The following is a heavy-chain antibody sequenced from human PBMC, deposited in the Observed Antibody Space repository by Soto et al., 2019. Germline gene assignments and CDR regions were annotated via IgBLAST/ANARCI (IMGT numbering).Heavy chain of an antibody. Sequence: SSETLSLTCTVSCGSISSGGYYWSWIRQHPGKGLEWIGYIYYSGSTYYNPSLKSRVTISVDTSKNQFSLKLSSVTAADTAVYYCARERGYCSSTSCYNDYNWFDPWGQGTLVTVSS. CDR3: ARERGYCSSTSCYNDYNWFDP. D-gene: IGHD2-2*02. CDR2: IYYSGST. V-gene: IGHV4-31*02. CDR1: CGSISSGGYY. J-gene: IGHJ5*02.